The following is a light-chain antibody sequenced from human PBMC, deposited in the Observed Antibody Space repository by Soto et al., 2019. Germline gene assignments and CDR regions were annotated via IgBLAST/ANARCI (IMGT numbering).Light chain of an antibody. J-gene: IGLJ3*02. CDR3: AAWDDSLSGVV. CDR1: SSNIGSNY. CDR2: RNN. V-gene: IGLV1-47*01. Sequence: QSVLTQPPSASGTPGQRVTISCSGSSSNIGSNYVYWYQQLPGTDPKLLIYRNNQRPSGVPYRFSGSKSGTSAALAISGLRSEDEANDYCAAWDDSLSGVVFGGGTKLTVL.